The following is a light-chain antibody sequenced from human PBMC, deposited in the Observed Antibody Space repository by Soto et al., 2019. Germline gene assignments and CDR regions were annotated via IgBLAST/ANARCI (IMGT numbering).Light chain of an antibody. CDR1: QSVTSNY. CDR2: GAS. CDR3: QQYGSSPGT. J-gene: IGKJ1*01. V-gene: IGKV3-20*01. Sequence: EIVLTQSPGTLSLSPGERATLSCRASQSVTSNYLAWYQQKPGQAPRLLIFGASIRDTGIPDRFSGSGSGTDFTLTISRLESEDFAVYYCQQYGSSPGTFGQVTKVEIK.